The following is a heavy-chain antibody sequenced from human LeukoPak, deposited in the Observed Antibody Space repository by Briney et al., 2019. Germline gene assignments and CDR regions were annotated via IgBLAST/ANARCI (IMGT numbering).Heavy chain of an antibody. D-gene: IGHD3-22*01. J-gene: IGHJ4*02. V-gene: IGHV4-30-4*01. CDR1: GGSISSSNW. CDR2: IYYSGST. CDR3: ARDNPNYYDSSGYLFDY. Sequence: SETLSLTCAVSGGSISSSNWWSWIRQPPGKGLEWIGYIYYSGSTYYNPSLKSRVTISVDTSKNQFSLKLSSVTAADTAVYYCARDNPNYYDSSGYLFDYWGQGTLVTVSS.